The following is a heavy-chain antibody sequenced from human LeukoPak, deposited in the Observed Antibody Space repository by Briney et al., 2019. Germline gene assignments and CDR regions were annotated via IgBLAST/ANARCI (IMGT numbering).Heavy chain of an antibody. Sequence: GGPLRPPCTAPGSTFSSYSTTWVRKAPGKGLEWVSSISSSSRYIYYADEVKGRFNISRDTAKNSLYLQMNSLRAEDTAVYYCAREVSSSWYNWLDPWGQGTLLTVSS. V-gene: IGHV3-21*01. D-gene: IGHD6-13*01. CDR2: ISSSSRYI. J-gene: IGHJ5*02. CDR1: GSTFSSYS. CDR3: AREVSSSWYNWLDP.